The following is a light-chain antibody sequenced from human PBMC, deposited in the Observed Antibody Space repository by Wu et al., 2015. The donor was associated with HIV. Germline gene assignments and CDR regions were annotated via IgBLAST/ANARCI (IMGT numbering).Light chain of an antibody. CDR2: ATS. CDR1: QSVSSSY. Sequence: EIVLTQSPGTLSLSPGERATLSCRASQSVSSSYLAWYQQKPGQAPRLLIYATSTRATGIPDRFSGSGSGTDFTLTISRLEPADFAVYYCQQYGSSLITFGGGTKVEIK. CDR3: QQYGSSLIT. J-gene: IGKJ4*01. V-gene: IGKV3-20*01.